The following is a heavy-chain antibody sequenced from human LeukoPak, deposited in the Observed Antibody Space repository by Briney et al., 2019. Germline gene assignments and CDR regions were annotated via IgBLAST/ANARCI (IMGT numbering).Heavy chain of an antibody. Sequence: SETLSLTRAVYGGSFTIYSWTWIRQPPGKSLEWVGEIRPSGNTQYNPSLKSRVTISLDASKSQFYLKLNSVTAADTAVYYCARRVRSADYRLDYWGQGTLVTVSS. V-gene: IGHV4-34*01. D-gene: IGHD4-11*01. CDR2: IRPSGNT. CDR3: ARRVRSADYRLDY. J-gene: IGHJ4*02. CDR1: GGSFTIYS.